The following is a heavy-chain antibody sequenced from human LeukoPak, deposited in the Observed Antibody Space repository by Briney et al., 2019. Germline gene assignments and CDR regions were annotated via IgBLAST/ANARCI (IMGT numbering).Heavy chain of an antibody. CDR1: GFTFSSYE. CDR2: ISSSGSTI. CDR3: ARGEEIVRVVRGMDV. V-gene: IGHV3-48*03. Sequence: GGSLRLSCAASGFTFSSYEMNWVRQAPGKGLEWVSYISSSGSTIYYADSVKGRFTISRDNAKNSLYLQMNSLRAEDTAVYYCARGEEIVRVVRGMDVWGQGTTVTVSS. J-gene: IGHJ6*02. D-gene: IGHD1-26*01.